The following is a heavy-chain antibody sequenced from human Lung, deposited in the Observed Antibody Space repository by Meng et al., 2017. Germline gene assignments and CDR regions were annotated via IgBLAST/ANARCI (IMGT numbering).Heavy chain of an antibody. J-gene: IGHJ4*02. Sequence: ASVKVSCKASGYTFPDYWLHCVRRAPGQGLEWMGRINPKSGDTHYAQRFQGRVTMTGDTSISTAYMELSGLRSDDTAMYYCARDEDISAAGKLFGDYWGQGTLVTVSS. CDR3: ARDEDISAAGKLFGDY. D-gene: IGHD6-13*01. CDR1: GYTFPDYW. V-gene: IGHV1-2*06. CDR2: INPKSGDT.